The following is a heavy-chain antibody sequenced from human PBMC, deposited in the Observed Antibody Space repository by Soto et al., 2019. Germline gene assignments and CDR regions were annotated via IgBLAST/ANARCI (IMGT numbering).Heavy chain of an antibody. J-gene: IGHJ6*02. CDR3: ASFSGSYNKLYYYYGMDV. V-gene: IGHV1-69*13. D-gene: IGHD1-26*01. Sequence: SVKVSCKASGGTFSSYAISWVRQAPGQGLEWMGGIIPIFGTANYAQKFQGRVTITADESTSTAYMELSSLRSEDTAVYYCASFSGSYNKLYYYYGMDVWGQGTTVTV. CDR2: IIPIFGTA. CDR1: GGTFSSYA.